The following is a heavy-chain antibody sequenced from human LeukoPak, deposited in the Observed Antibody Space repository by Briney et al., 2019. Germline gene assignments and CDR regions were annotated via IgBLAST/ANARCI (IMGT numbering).Heavy chain of an antibody. D-gene: IGHD4-17*01. Sequence: GGSLRLSSAASGFTFSSYWMHWVRQAPGKGLVWVSRINSDGSSTSYADSVKGRFTISRDNAKNTLYLQMNSLRAEDTAVYYCAVPTTTETTDYFDYWGQGTLVTVSS. V-gene: IGHV3-74*01. CDR3: AVPTTTETTDYFDY. CDR1: GFTFSSYW. J-gene: IGHJ4*02. CDR2: INSDGSST.